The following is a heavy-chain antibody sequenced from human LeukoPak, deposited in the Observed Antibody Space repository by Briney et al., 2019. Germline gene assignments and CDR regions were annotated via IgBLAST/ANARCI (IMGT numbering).Heavy chain of an antibody. V-gene: IGHV4-4*07. J-gene: IGHJ4*02. D-gene: IGHD3-10*01. Sequence: SETLSLTCTVSGGSISRYYWTWIRQPAGKGLEWIGRIYTSGSNNQNPSLKSRVTMSVDTSKNQFSLKLSSVTAADTAVYYCARDLSRAYALGTYYNPEGLGYWGQGTLVAVSS. CDR3: ARDLSRAYALGTYYNPEGLGY. CDR2: IYTSGSN. CDR1: GGSISRYY.